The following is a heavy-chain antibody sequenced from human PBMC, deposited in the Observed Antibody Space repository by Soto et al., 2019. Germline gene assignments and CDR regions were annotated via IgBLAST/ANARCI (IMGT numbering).Heavy chain of an antibody. V-gene: IGHV4-39*01. D-gene: IGHD3-9*01. CDR3: ARHWARYFDWLPRRAFDY. J-gene: IGHJ4*02. CDR1: GGSISSSSYY. CDR2: IYYSGST. Sequence: SETLSLTCAVSGGSISSSSYYGGWIRQPPGKGLEWIGSIYYSGSTYYNPSLKSRVTISVDTSKNQFSPKLSSVTAADTAVYYCARHWARYFDWLPRRAFDYWGQGTLVTVSS.